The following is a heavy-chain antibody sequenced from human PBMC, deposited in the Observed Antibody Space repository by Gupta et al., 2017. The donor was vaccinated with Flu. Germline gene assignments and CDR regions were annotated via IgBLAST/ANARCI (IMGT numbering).Heavy chain of an antibody. CDR1: GITFSTAW. V-gene: IGHV3-15*01. J-gene: IGHJ5*02. D-gene: IGHD3-9*01. CDR2: IKIKIDGGTT. Sequence: EVQLVESGGGLVKPGGSLRLSCAASGITFSTAWMSWVRQAPGKGLELVGRIKIKIDGGTTDYAAPVKGRFTISRDDSRNTLYLQMNSLKIEDTAMYYCTVVNYDLLTDFPGWFDPWGQGTLVTVSS. CDR3: TVVNYDLLTDFPGWFDP.